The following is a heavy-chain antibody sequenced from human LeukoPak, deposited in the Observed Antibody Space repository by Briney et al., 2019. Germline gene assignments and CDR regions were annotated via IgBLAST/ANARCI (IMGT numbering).Heavy chain of an antibody. V-gene: IGHV1-18*04. D-gene: IGHD6-13*01. CDR3: ARSPYSSSLFNWFDP. CDR1: GYTFTSYG. J-gene: IGHJ5*02. Sequence: ASVKVSCKASGYTFTSYGISWVRQAPGQGLEWMGMINAYNGNTNYAQKLQGRVTMTTDTSTSTAYMELRSLRSNDTAVYYCARSPYSSSLFNWFDPWGQGTLVTVSS. CDR2: INAYNGNT.